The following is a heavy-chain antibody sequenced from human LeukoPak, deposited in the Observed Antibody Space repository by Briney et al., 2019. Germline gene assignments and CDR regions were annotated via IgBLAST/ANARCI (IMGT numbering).Heavy chain of an antibody. V-gene: IGHV3-23*01. D-gene: IGHD2-2*01. CDR2: ISGSGGST. J-gene: IGHJ6*02. CDR3: AKGEEYCSSTSCYYYYYGMDV. CDR1: GFTFSSYA. Sequence: GGSLRLSCAASGFTFSSYAMSWVRQAPGKGLEWVSAISGSGGSTYYADSVKGRFTTSRDNSKNTLYLQMNSLRAEDTAVYYCAKGEEYCSSTSCYYYYYGMDVWGQGTTVTVSS.